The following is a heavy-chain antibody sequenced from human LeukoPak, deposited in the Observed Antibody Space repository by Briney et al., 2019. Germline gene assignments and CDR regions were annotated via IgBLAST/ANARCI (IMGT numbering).Heavy chain of an antibody. V-gene: IGHV4-34*01. Sequence: SETLSLTCAVYGGSFSGYYWSWIRQPPGKGLEWIGEINHSGSTNYNPSLKSRVTISVDTSKNQFSLKLSSVTAADTAVYYCARRNYYDGSGYPGAVDNWGQGTLVTVSS. CDR2: INHSGST. J-gene: IGHJ4*02. CDR1: GGSFSGYY. CDR3: ARRNYYDGSGYPGAVDN. D-gene: IGHD3-22*01.